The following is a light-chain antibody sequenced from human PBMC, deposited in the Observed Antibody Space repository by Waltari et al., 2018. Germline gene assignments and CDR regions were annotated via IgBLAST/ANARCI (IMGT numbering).Light chain of an antibody. V-gene: IGLV1-47*01. CDR2: NSD. CDR3: AAWDDSVTGEV. Sequence: QSVLTQPPSLSGTPGQRVTISCSGSSSNIDNNYVCWYQQLPGTAPKLLIYNSDQRPSGVPDRFSGSTSGTSASLAISGLRSEDDGDYYCAAWDDSVTGEVFGGGTRLTVL. CDR1: SSNIDNNY. J-gene: IGLJ3*02.